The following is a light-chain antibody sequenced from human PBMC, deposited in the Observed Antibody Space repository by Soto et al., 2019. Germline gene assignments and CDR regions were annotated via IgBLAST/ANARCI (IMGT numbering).Light chain of an antibody. CDR1: QSILSSSNNKNY. CDR2: WAS. CDR3: QQYYSTPYS. Sequence: DIVMTQSPDSLAVSLGERATINSKSSQSILSSSNNKNYLAWYQQKPGLPPRLLIYWASTRESGVPDRFSGSGSGTDFTLTITSLQAEDVAVYYCQQYYSTPYSFGQGTKLEIK. J-gene: IGKJ2*03. V-gene: IGKV4-1*01.